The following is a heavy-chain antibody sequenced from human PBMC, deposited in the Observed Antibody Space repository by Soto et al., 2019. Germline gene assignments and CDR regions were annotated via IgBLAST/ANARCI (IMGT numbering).Heavy chain of an antibody. CDR3: TADSYSTIIIVRFDY. D-gene: IGHD3-22*01. V-gene: IGHV3-15*07. CDR2: IKSKTDGGTT. CDR1: GFTFTNAW. J-gene: IGHJ4*01. Sequence: GGSLRLSCAASGFTFTNAWINWVRQAPGKGLEWVGRIKSKTDGGTTDYAEPVKGRFAISRDDSNNMVYLQMNSLKIEDTAFYYCTADSYSTIIIVRFDYWGHGTLVTVSS.